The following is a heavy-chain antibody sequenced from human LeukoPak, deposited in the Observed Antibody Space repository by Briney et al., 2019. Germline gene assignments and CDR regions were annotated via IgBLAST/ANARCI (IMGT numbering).Heavy chain of an antibody. V-gene: IGHV4-61*01. D-gene: IGHD3-22*01. CDR3: ARYYDSSGYWSTPHFDY. J-gene: IGHJ4*01. CDR1: GDSVSGISFY. Sequence: PSETLSLTCTVSGDSVSGISFYWSWIRQPPGKGLQYIGYIQYSGSTNYNPSLKSRVTISVDTSKNQFSLKLSSVTAADTAVYYCARYYDSSGYWSTPHFDYWGHGPLVTVSS. CDR2: IQYSGST.